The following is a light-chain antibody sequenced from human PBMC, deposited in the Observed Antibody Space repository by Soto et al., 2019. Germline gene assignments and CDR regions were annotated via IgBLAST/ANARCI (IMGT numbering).Light chain of an antibody. J-gene: IGLJ2*01. CDR1: SSDVGGHDY. CDR2: GVS. V-gene: IGLV2-11*01. CDR3: CSYAGTYTVV. Sequence: QSALTQPRSVSGSPGQSVTISCTGTSSDVGGHDYVSWYQQHPGKAPKLMMYGVSERPPGVPDRFSGSKSGNTASLTISGLQAEDEADYSCCSYAGTYTVVFGGGTQLTVL.